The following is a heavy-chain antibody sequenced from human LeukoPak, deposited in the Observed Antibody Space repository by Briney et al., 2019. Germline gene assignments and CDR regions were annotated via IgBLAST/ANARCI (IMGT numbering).Heavy chain of an antibody. D-gene: IGHD1-7*01. CDR1: GGSFSGYY. Sequence: SETLSLTCAVYGGSFSGYYWSWIRQPPGKGLEWIGEINHSGSTNYNPSLKSRVTISVDTSKNQFSLKLGSVTAADTAVYYCARMVYNWNYETYNWFDPWGQGTLVTVSS. J-gene: IGHJ5*02. V-gene: IGHV4-34*01. CDR2: INHSGST. CDR3: ARMVYNWNYETYNWFDP.